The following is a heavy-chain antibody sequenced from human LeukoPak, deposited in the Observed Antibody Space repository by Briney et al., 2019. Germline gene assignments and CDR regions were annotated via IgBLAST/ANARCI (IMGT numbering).Heavy chain of an antibody. J-gene: IGHJ4*02. D-gene: IGHD3-9*01. CDR1: GYHFTNYW. CDR2: IYPGESDP. CDR3: ARLGRYDVLTGPDY. V-gene: IGHV5-51*01. Sequence: PGESLQISCQGSGYHFTNYWIGWVRQTPGKGLEWMGIIYPGESDPRYSPSFQGQVTISADKSINTAYLRWGSLKAADTAMYYCARLGRYDVLTGPDYWGQGTLVTVSS.